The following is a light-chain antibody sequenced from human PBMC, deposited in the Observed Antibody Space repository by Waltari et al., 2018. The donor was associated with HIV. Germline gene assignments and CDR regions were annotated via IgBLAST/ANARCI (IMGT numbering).Light chain of an antibody. CDR1: SSNTGTNY. Sequence: QSVLTQPPSASGTPGQCVTLSCSGTSSNTGTNYVYWYQQFPGTAPKLLIYRNNKRPSGVPDRFSGSKSGTSASLAISGLRSDDEADYYCAAWDDTLTVVFGGGTKLTVL. V-gene: IGLV1-47*01. CDR2: RNN. J-gene: IGLJ2*01. CDR3: AAWDDTLTVV.